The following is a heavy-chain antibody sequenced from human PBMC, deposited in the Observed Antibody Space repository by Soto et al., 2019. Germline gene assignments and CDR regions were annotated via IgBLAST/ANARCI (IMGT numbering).Heavy chain of an antibody. Sequence: ASVKVSCKASGYTFTSYDINWVRQATGQGLEWMGWMNPNSGNTGYAQKFQGRVTMTRNTSISTAYMELSSLRSEDTAVYYCAREEVNAYCDFWSGPLGKNWFDPWG. CDR2: MNPNSGNT. D-gene: IGHD3-3*01. V-gene: IGHV1-8*01. CDR3: AREEVNAYCDFWSGPLGKNWFDP. J-gene: IGHJ5*02. CDR1: GYTFTSYD.